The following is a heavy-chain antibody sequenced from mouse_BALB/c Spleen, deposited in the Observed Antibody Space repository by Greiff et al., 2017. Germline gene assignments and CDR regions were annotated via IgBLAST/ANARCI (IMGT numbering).Heavy chain of an antibody. CDR3: ARRYYDYDRGYAMDY. J-gene: IGHJ4*01. CDR2: ISTYYGNT. CDR1: GYTFTDYA. Sequence: VNVVESGPELVRPGVSVKISCKGSGYTFTDYAMHWVKQSHAKSLEWIGVISTYYGNTNYNQKFKGKATMTVDKSSSTAYMELARLTSEDSAIYYCARRYYDYDRGYAMDYWGQGTSVTVSS. D-gene: IGHD2-4*01. V-gene: IGHV1-67*01.